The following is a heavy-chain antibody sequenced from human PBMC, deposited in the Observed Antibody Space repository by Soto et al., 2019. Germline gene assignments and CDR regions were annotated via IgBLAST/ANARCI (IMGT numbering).Heavy chain of an antibody. V-gene: IGHV4-39*01. CDR3: ARHASPSYAQYNWFDP. Sequence: PSETLSLTCTVSGGSISSSSYYWGWIRQPPGKGLEWIGSIYYSGSTYYNPSLKSRVTISVDTSKNQFSLKLSSVTAADTAVYYCARHASPSYAQYNWFDPWGQGTLVTVSS. CDR1: GGSISSSSYY. D-gene: IGHD2-2*01. J-gene: IGHJ5*02. CDR2: IYYSGST.